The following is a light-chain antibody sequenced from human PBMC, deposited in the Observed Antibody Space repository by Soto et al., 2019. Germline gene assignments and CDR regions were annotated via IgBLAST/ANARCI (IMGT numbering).Light chain of an antibody. V-gene: IGLV2-14*01. J-gene: IGLJ1*01. Sequence: QSVLTQPASVSGSPGQSITISCIGTSSDVGGYNYVSWYQQYPGKAPKLMIYEVSNRPSGVSNRFSGSKSGNTASLTISGLQAEDEADYYCSSYTSSSNTYVFGSGTKVTVL. CDR2: EVS. CDR3: SSYTSSSNTYV. CDR1: SSDVGGYNY.